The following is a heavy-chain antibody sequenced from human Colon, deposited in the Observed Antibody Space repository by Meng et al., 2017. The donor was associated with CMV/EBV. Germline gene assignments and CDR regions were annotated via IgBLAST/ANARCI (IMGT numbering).Heavy chain of an antibody. D-gene: IGHD6-13*01. CDR1: GYTFTSYD. J-gene: IGHJ6*02. V-gene: IGHV1-8*03. CDR3: ARYRGEPYSTVYYYYYGMDV. CDR2: MNPNSGNT. Sequence: ASVKVSCKASGYTFTSYDINWVRQATGQGLEWMGWMNPNSGNTGYAQKFQGRVTITTDESTSTAYMELSSLRSEDTAVYYCARYRGEPYSTVYYYYYGMDVWGQGTTVTVSS.